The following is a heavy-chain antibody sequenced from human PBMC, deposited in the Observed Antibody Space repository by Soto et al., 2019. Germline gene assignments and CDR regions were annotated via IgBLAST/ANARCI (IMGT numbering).Heavy chain of an antibody. Sequence: QITLKESGPTLVKPTQTLTLTCTFSGFSLTTGRVGVGWIRQPPGKALEWLALIYGDDDQRYRPSLRSRLTITKDTSKNRVVLTMPNMDPVDTATYYCVHDLHGQTGFEYWGQGTLVTVSS. D-gene: IGHD1-1*01. CDR2: IYGDDDQ. CDR1: GFSLTTGRVG. CDR3: VHDLHGQTGFEY. V-gene: IGHV2-5*02. J-gene: IGHJ4*02.